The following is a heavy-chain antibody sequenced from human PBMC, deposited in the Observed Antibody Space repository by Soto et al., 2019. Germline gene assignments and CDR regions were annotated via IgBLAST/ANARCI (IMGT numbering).Heavy chain of an antibody. D-gene: IGHD3-16*01. CDR3: ARLMITFRGVLDDS. J-gene: IGHJ4*02. Sequence: VXSVKVSCRASGYTFSDFYIHWMRQAPGQGLEWMGCILPNSGVTKYAEKFQGRITMTRDTSIDTAYMDLSSLTSDDTAVYYCARLMITFRGVLDDSWGQGTLVTVS. CDR2: ILPNSGVT. V-gene: IGHV1-2*02. CDR1: GYTFSDFY.